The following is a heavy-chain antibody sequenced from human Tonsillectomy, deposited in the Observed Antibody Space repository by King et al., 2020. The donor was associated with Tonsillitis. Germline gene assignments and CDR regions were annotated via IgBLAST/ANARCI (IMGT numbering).Heavy chain of an antibody. CDR1: GYTFSSYA. CDR3: VRTDRDGYNFHWLDL. J-gene: IGHJ5*02. CDR2: INTNTGKP. V-gene: IGHV7-4-1*01. D-gene: IGHD5-24*01. Sequence: QLVQSGSELKKPGASVKVSCKAAGYTFSSYAINWVRQAPGQGLEWMGWINTNTGKPTYAQGFTGRFVFSLDTSLTTAYLQIYSLKTEDTAVYYCVRTDRDGYNFHWLDLWGQGILITVAS.